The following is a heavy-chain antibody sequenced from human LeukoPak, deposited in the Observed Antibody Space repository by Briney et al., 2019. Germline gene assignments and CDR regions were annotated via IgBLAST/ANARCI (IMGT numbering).Heavy chain of an antibody. V-gene: IGHV3-21*01. J-gene: IGHJ4*02. D-gene: IGHD6-13*01. CDR3: ARDDSSSWYYFDY. Sequence: GSLRLSCAASGFTFSSYSMNWVRQAPGKGLEWVSSISSSSSYIYYADSVKGRFTISRDNAKNSLYLQMNSLRAEDTAVYYCARDDSSSWYYFDYWGQGTLVTVSS. CDR2: ISSSSSYI. CDR1: GFTFSSYS.